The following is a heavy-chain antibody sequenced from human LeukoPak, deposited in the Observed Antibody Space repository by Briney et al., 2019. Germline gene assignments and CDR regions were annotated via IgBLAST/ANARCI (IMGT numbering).Heavy chain of an antibody. CDR1: GGSISSGDYY. CDR2: IYYSGST. J-gene: IGHJ6*03. D-gene: IGHD6-13*01. V-gene: IGHV4-30-4*08. Sequence: PSETLSLTCTVSGGSISSGDYYWSWIRQPPGKGLEWIGYIYYSGSTYYNPSLKSRVTISVDTSKNQFSLKLSSVTAADTAVYYCASLSQQLVPDYYYMDVWGKGTTVTVSS. CDR3: ASLSQQLVPDYYYMDV.